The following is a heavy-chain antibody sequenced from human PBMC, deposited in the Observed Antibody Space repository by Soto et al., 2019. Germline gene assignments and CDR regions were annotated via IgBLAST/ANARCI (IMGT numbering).Heavy chain of an antibody. CDR1: GYTFTSYA. V-gene: IGHV1-3*01. CDR2: INAGNGNT. J-gene: IGHJ6*02. D-gene: IGHD4-4*01. CDR3: ARDLSVVTVNPHHGMDV. Sequence: GASVKVSCKASGYTFTSYAMHWVRQAPGQRLEWMGWINAGNGNTKYSQKFQGRVTITRDTSASTAYMELSSLRSEDTAVYYCARDLSVVTVNPHHGMDVWGQGTTVTVSS.